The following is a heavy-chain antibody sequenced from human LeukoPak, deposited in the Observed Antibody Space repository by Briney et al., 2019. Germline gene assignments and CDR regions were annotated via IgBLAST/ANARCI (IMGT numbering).Heavy chain of an antibody. D-gene: IGHD5-18*01. CDR3: ARDRGGRGFTYGQPLDY. J-gene: IGHJ4*02. V-gene: IGHV3-48*04. Sequence: PGGSLRLSCVASGFTFSDYSMNWVRQAPGKGLEYISYITSDSRTIYYADSVKGRFTVSRDNARNSLYLQMNSLRAEDTAVYYCARDRGGRGFTYGQPLDYWGQGTLVTVSS. CDR1: GFTFSDYS. CDR2: ITSDSRTI.